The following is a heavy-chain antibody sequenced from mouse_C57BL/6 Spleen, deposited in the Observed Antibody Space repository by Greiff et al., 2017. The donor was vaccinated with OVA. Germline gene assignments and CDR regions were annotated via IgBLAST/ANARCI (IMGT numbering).Heavy chain of an antibody. CDR3: ARSKDGYDGGAMDY. CDR2: ISDGGSYT. D-gene: IGHD2-2*01. J-gene: IGHJ4*01. V-gene: IGHV5-4*03. CDR1: GFTFSSYA. Sequence: EVKVVESGGGLVKPGGSLKLSCAASGFTFSSYAMSWVRQTPEQRLEWVANISDGGSYTYYPDNVKGRFTLTRDKATNTPYLQMSHLRSEDTAMYYCARSKDGYDGGAMDYWGQGPSVTVSS.